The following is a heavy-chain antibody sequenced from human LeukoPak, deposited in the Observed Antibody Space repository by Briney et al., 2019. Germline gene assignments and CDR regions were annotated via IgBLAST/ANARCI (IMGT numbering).Heavy chain of an antibody. CDR1: GGSISSYY. V-gene: IGHV4-59*01. J-gene: IGHJ4*02. D-gene: IGHD6-19*01. Sequence: KSSETLSLTCTVPGGSISSYYWSWIRQPPGKGLEWIGYIYYSGSTNYNPSLKSRVTISVDTSKNQFSLKLSSVTAADTAVYYCARSVYSSGWPYFDYWGQGTLVTVSS. CDR3: ARSVYSSGWPYFDY. CDR2: IYYSGST.